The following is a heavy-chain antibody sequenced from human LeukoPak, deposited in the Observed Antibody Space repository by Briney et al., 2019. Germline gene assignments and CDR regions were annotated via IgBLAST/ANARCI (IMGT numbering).Heavy chain of an antibody. D-gene: IGHD3-22*01. CDR3: ARDGQVYDSSGYYLGY. Sequence: PGGSLRLSCAASGFTFSSYGMHWVRQAPGKGLEWVAVIWYDGSNKYYADSVKGRFAISRDNSKNTLYLQMNSLRAEDTAVYYCARDGQVYDSSGYYLGYWGQGTLVTVSS. CDR1: GFTFSSYG. V-gene: IGHV3-33*01. J-gene: IGHJ4*02. CDR2: IWYDGSNK.